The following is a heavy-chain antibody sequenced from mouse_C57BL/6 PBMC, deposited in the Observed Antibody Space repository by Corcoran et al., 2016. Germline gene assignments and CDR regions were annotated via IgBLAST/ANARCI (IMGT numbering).Heavy chain of an antibody. D-gene: IGHD4-1*02. CDR2: IFPGSGST. J-gene: IGHJ2*01. Sequence: QVQLQQSGPELVKPGASVKISCKASGYTFTDYYINWVKQRPGQGLEWIGWIFPGSGSTYYNEKFKGKATLTVDKSSSTAYMLLSSLTSEYSAVDFCARRPNWDGDYFDYWGQGTTLTASS. V-gene: IGHV1-75*01. CDR1: GYTFTDYY. CDR3: ARRPNWDGDYFDY.